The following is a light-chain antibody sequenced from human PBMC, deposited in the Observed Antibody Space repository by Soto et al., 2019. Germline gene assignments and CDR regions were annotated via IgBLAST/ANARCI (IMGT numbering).Light chain of an antibody. CDR1: QSISSY. V-gene: IGKV1-39*01. CDR2: AAS. CDR3: QQSYSTPRT. J-gene: IGKJ1*01. Sequence: DIQMTQSPSSLSASVGYRVTITCLASQSISSYLNWYQQKPGKAPKVLIYAASSLQSGVPSRFSGSGSGADFTLTISSLQPEDFATYYCQQSYSTPRTFGQGTKVDIK.